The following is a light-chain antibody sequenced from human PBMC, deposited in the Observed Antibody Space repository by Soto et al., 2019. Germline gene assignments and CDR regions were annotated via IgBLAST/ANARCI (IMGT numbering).Light chain of an antibody. CDR2: DAY. V-gene: IGKV1-5*01. CDR3: QQYESYSPLT. Sequence: MSQSSAILSASVGDRVTITCRASQSIRSWLAWYQQKPGKAPKLLIYDAYSLESGVPSRFSGRRSGTEFTLTIAGLQPEDFATYYCQQYESYSPLTFGGGTKVDIK. CDR1: QSIRSW. J-gene: IGKJ4*01.